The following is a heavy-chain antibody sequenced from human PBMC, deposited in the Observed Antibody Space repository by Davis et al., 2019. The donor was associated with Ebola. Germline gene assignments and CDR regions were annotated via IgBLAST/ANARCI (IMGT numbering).Heavy chain of an antibody. CDR2: IYTGDSDT. J-gene: IGHJ3*02. D-gene: IGHD1-14*01. V-gene: IGHV5-51*01. Sequence: QVSCKDSGNSFNSHWIGWVRQMPGKGLEWMGIIYTGDSDTRYSPSFRGQVTISADKSTKTAFLQWSSLKASDTAMYYCATLRRTITGMDDGFDIWGQGTMVTVSS. CDR3: ATLRRTITGMDDGFDI. CDR1: GNSFNSHW.